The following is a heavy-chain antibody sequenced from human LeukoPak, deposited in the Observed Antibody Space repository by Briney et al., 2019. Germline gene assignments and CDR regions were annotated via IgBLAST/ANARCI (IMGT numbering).Heavy chain of an antibody. CDR1: GYTFTSYG. CDR3: ARVPGGYDSSGYPYYYYGLDV. Sequence: SVKVSCKASGYTFTSYGISWVRQAPGQGLEWMGGIIPIFGTTDYAQKFQGRVTITADESTGTAYMELSSLRSEDTAVYYCARVPGGYDSSGYPYYYYGLDVWGQGTTVTVSS. V-gene: IGHV1-69*13. D-gene: IGHD3-22*01. J-gene: IGHJ6*02. CDR2: IIPIFGTT.